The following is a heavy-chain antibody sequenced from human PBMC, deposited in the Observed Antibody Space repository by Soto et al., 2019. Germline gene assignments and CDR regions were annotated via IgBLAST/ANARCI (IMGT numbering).Heavy chain of an antibody. J-gene: IGHJ6*03. Sequence: QLQLQESGPGLVKPSETLSLTCTVSGGSISSSSYYWGWIRQPPGKGLEWIGSIYYSGSTYYNPSLKSRVSISVDTSKNQFSLMLSSVTAADTAVYYCARHLAAAGYYYYYYMDVWGKGTTVTVSS. CDR2: IYYSGST. V-gene: IGHV4-39*01. CDR1: GGSISSSSYY. CDR3: ARHLAAAGYYYYYYMDV. D-gene: IGHD6-13*01.